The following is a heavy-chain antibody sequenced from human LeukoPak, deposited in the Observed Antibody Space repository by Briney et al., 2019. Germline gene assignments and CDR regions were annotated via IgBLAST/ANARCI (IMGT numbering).Heavy chain of an antibody. D-gene: IGHD1-26*01. CDR2: IWYDGTNK. J-gene: IGHJ4*02. CDR3: AKDLSGSFFDY. Sequence: GGSLRLSCSASGFSFSSYGMHWVRQAPGKGLEWVAFIWYDGTNKYYADSVKGRFTISRDNSKNTLYLQMNSLRAEDTAVYYCAKDLSGSFFDYWGQGTLVTVSS. V-gene: IGHV3-30*02. CDR1: GFSFSSYG.